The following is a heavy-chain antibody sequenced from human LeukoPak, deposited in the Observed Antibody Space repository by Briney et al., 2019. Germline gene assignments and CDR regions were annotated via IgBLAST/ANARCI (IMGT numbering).Heavy chain of an antibody. J-gene: IGHJ4*02. D-gene: IGHD2-15*01. V-gene: IGHV3-9*01. Sequence: GRSLRLSCAASGFTFDDYAMHWVRQAPGKGLEWVSGISWNSGSIGYADSVKGRFTISRDNAENSLYLQMNSLRAEDTALYYCVKDSGYCSGGSCYKTYGYWGQGTLVTVSS. CDR3: VKDSGYCSGGSCYKTYGY. CDR2: ISWNSGSI. CDR1: GFTFDDYA.